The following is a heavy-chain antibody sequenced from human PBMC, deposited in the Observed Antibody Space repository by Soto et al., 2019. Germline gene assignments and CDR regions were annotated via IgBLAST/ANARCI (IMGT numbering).Heavy chain of an antibody. CDR3: ARDGLAVAGKSDGYYGMDV. V-gene: IGHV4-59*01. J-gene: IGHJ6*02. CDR1: GGSISSYY. D-gene: IGHD6-19*01. Sequence: QVQLQESGPGLVKPSETLSLTCTVSGGSISSYYWSWIRQPPGKGLEWIGYIYYSGSTNYNPSLKSRVTISVDTSKNQFSLELSSVTAADTAVYYCARDGLAVAGKSDGYYGMDVWGQGTTVTVSS. CDR2: IYYSGST.